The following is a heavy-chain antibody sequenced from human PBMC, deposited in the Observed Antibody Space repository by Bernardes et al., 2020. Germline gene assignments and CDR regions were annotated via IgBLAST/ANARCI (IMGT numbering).Heavy chain of an antibody. D-gene: IGHD2-15*01. J-gene: IGHJ4*02. CDR2: ISYDGSNK. V-gene: IGHV3-30*18. Sequence: GGSLRLSCAASGFTFSSYGMHWVRQAPGKGLEWVAVISYDGSNKYYADSVKGRFTISRDNSKNTLYLQMNSLRAEDTAVYYCAKDFEVVAATGLYFDYWGQGTLVTVSS. CDR3: AKDFEVVAATGLYFDY. CDR1: GFTFSSYG.